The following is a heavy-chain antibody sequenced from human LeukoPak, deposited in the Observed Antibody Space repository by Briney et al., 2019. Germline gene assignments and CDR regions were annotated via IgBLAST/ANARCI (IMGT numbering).Heavy chain of an antibody. CDR1: GFSFSNYA. D-gene: IGHD6-13*01. V-gene: IGHV3-23*01. CDR3: AKVGSSMSFYYYYGLDV. CDR2: ISGSGGTT. J-gene: IGHJ6*02. Sequence: PGGSPRLSCAASGFSFSNYAMSWVRQAPGKGLEWVSAISGSGGTTNYADSVKGRFTISRDNSKNTLYLQMDSLRAEDTAVYYCAKVGSSMSFYYYYGLDVWGQGTTVTVSS.